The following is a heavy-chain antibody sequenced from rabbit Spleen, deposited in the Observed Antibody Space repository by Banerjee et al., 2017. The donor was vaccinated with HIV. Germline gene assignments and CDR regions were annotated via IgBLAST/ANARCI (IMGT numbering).Heavy chain of an antibody. D-gene: IGHD4-1*01. J-gene: IGHJ2*01. CDR3: ARDRGSGWDDALDP. V-gene: IGHV1S40*01. CDR1: EFSFSNNVY. Sequence: QSLEESGGDLVKPGASLTLTCTASEFSFSNNVYMCWVRQAPGKGLEWIACIYIASGSTYYASWAKGRFTISKTSSTTVTLQMTSLTAADTATYFCARDRGSGWDDALDPWGQGTLVTVS. CDR2: IYIASGST.